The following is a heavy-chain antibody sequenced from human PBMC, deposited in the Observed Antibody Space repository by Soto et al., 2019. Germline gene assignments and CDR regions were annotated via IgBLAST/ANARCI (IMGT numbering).Heavy chain of an antibody. Sequence: SVKVSCKASGYTFTSYGISWVRQAPGQGLEWMGWISAYNGNTNYAQKLQGRVTMTTDTSTSTAYMELRSLRSDDTAVYYCARDLYRSGWYRLTVEYWGQGTLVTVSS. CDR1: GYTFTSYG. V-gene: IGHV1-18*01. CDR2: ISAYNGNT. D-gene: IGHD6-19*01. CDR3: ARDLYRSGWYRLTVEY. J-gene: IGHJ4*02.